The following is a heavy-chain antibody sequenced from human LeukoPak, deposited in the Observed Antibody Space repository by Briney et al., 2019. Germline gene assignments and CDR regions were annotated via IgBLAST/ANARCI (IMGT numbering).Heavy chain of an antibody. CDR1: GVTLSNYA. J-gene: IGHJ6*02. V-gene: IGHV3-23*01. CDR2: ISSSGSGGNT. D-gene: IGHD2-21*02. Sequence: GGSLRLSCVASGVTLSNYAMSWARQAPGKGLEWVSGISSSGSGGNTYYADSVKGRFTISRDDSKNTVYLQMNSLRPEDTAVYYCAKRGGGDHGLDVWGQGTTVTVSS. CDR3: AKRGGGDHGLDV.